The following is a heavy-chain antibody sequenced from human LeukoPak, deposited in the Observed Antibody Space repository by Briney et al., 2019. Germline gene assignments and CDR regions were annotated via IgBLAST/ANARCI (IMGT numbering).Heavy chain of an antibody. CDR3: AKHSFDSSSARYYYYMDV. CDR1: GFTFSSYA. V-gene: IGHV3-30*02. J-gene: IGHJ6*03. D-gene: IGHD4/OR15-4a*01. Sequence: GGSLRLSCAASGFTFSSYAMHWVRQAPGKGLEWVAFIRYDGSNKYYADSVKGRFTISRDNSKNTLYLQMNSLRAEDTAVYYCAKHSFDSSSARYYYYMDVWGKGATVTISS. CDR2: IRYDGSNK.